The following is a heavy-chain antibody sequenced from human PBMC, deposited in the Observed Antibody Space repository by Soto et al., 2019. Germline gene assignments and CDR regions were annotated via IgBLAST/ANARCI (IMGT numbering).Heavy chain of an antibody. CDR2: IKQDGSEK. J-gene: IGHJ6*02. CDR1: GFTFSSYW. CDR3: ARILCSSTSCYDYYYGMDV. Sequence: LRLSCAASGFTFSSYWMSWVRQAPGKGLEWVANIKQDGSEKYYVDSVKGRFTISRDNAKNSLYLQMNSLRAEDTAVYYCARILCSSTSCYDYYYGMDVWGQGTTVTVSS. D-gene: IGHD2-2*01. V-gene: IGHV3-7*03.